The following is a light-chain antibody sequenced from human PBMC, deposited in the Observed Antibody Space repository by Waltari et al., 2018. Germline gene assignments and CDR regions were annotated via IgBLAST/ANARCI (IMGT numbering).Light chain of an antibody. CDR1: DNDVAPYTL. CDR3: CSYAGSDTFHYV. J-gene: IGLJ1*01. V-gene: IGLV2-23*02. Sequence: HSALTQPASVSGSPGPSITIPSTGSDNDVAPYTLVSWYQHHPGKAPKLIIYEINKRPSGVSNRFSGSKSGNTASLTISGLQIEDEADYHCCSYAGSDTFHYVFGSGTQVTVL. CDR2: EIN.